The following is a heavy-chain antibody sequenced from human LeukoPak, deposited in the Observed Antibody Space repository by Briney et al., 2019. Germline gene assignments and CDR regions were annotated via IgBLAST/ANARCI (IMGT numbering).Heavy chain of an antibody. CDR2: IRYDGSNK. Sequence: GGSLRLSCAASGFTFSSYDMHWVRQAPGKGLEWVAFIRYDGSNKYYADSVKGRFTISRDNSKNTLYLQMNSLRAEDTAVYYCARDPYSGGYGSYYYYYMDVWGKGTTVTISS. V-gene: IGHV3-30*02. CDR1: GFTFSSYD. J-gene: IGHJ6*03. CDR3: ARDPYSGGYGSYYYYYMDV. D-gene: IGHD1-26*01.